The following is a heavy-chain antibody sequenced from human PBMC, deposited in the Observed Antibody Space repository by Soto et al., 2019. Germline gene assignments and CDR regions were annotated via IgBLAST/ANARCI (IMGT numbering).Heavy chain of an antibody. D-gene: IGHD6-13*01. CDR3: ARRGQQLVRLYYYYGMDV. CDR2: IYYSGST. J-gene: IGHJ6*02. V-gene: IGHV4-39*01. Sequence: SETLSLTCTVSGGSIISSSYYWGWIRQPPGKGLEWIGSIYYSGSTYYNPSLKSRVTISVDTSKNQFSLKLSSVTAADTAVYYCARRGQQLVRLYYYYGMDVWGQGTTVTVSS. CDR1: GGSIISSSYY.